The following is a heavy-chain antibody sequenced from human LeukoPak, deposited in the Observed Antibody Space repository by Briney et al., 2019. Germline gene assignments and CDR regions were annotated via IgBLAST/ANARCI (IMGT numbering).Heavy chain of an antibody. V-gene: IGHV3-23*01. Sequence: QSGGSLRLSCAASGFTFSSYAMSWVRQAPGKGLEWVSAIIGSGGSTYYADSVRGRITISRDNSKNTPYLQMNSLRAEDTSVYYCAKLKQWLRYYFDYWGQGTLVTVSS. CDR2: IIGSGGST. D-gene: IGHD6-19*01. CDR1: GFTFSSYA. J-gene: IGHJ4*02. CDR3: AKLKQWLRYYFDY.